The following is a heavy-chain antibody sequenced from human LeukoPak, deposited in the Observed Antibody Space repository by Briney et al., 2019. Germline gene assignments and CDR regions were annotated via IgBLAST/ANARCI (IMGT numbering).Heavy chain of an antibody. CDR3: ARDGPSTCTSCFNYGMDV. CDR1: GYTFTGYY. CDR2: INPNSGGT. J-gene: IGHJ6*02. V-gene: IGHV1-2*02. Sequence: SMKLSSKPSGYTFTGYYMHWVRQAPGQGLEWMGWINPNSGGTNYAQKFQGRVTMTRDTSISTAYMELSRLRSDDTAVYYCARDGPSTCTSCFNYGMDVWGQGTTVTVSS. D-gene: IGHD2-2*01.